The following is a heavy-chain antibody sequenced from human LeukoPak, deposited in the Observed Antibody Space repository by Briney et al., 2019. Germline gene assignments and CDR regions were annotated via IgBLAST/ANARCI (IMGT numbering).Heavy chain of an antibody. J-gene: IGHJ4*02. CDR1: GFTFSSSA. CDR3: APLIQAAGNDY. V-gene: IGHV3-23*01. CDR2: ISGSGSGGST. Sequence: GGSLRLSCAASGFTFSSSAMSWVRQAPGKGLEWVSSISGSGSGGSTYYADSVKGRFTISRDNSKNTLYLQMNSLRAEDTAVYYCAPLIQAAGNDYWGQGTLVTVSS. D-gene: IGHD6-13*01.